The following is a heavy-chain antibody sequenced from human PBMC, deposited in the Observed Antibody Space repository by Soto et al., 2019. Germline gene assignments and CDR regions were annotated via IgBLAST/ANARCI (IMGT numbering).Heavy chain of an antibody. J-gene: IGHJ3*02. V-gene: IGHV3-74*01. CDR1: GFTFSSYW. CDR2: IKSDGSTT. Sequence: GGSLRLSCAASGFTFSSYWMHWVRQAPGKGLVWVSRIKSDGSTTNYADFVKGRFTISRDNAKNTLYLQMNSLRADDTAVYYCARDRCRGGSCYRTYAFDIWGQGTMVTVSS. CDR3: ARDRCRGGSCYRTYAFDI. D-gene: IGHD2-15*01.